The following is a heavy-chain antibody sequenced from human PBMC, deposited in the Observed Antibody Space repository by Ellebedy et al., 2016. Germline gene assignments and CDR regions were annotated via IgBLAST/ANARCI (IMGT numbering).Heavy chain of an antibody. V-gene: IGHV1-2*04. CDR3: AREDGDYGGYFDY. D-gene: IGHD4-17*01. Sequence: ASVKVSXKASRYTFTGYYMHWVRQAPGQGLEWMGWINPKSGGTNYAQKFQGWVTMTRDTSISTAYMELSRLRSDDTAVYYCAREDGDYGGYFDYWGQGTLVTVSS. CDR2: INPKSGGT. J-gene: IGHJ4*02. CDR1: RYTFTGYY.